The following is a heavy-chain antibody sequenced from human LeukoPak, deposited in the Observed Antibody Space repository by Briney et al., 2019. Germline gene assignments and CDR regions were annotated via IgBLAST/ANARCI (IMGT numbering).Heavy chain of an antibody. Sequence: SETLSLTCTVSGGSISSYYWSWIRQPPGKGLEWSGYIYYSGSTNYNPSLKSRVTISVDTSKNQFSLKLSSVTAADTAVYYCARALYGDYYFDYWRQGTLVTVSS. J-gene: IGHJ4*02. V-gene: IGHV4-59*01. CDR1: GGSISSYY. CDR3: ARALYGDYYFDY. CDR2: IYYSGST. D-gene: IGHD4-17*01.